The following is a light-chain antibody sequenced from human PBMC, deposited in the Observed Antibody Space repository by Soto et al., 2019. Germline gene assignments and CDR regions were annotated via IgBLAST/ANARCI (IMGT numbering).Light chain of an antibody. J-gene: IGKJ4*01. CDR2: DAS. Sequence: DIQMTQSPSSLSASVGDRVTITCQASQDISNHLNWYQQKPGKAPKLLFYDASNPETGVPSSFSGSGSGTDFTFIISSLQPADIATYFCQQYDSLPLTFGGGTKVEIK. V-gene: IGKV1-33*01. CDR1: QDISNH. CDR3: QQYDSLPLT.